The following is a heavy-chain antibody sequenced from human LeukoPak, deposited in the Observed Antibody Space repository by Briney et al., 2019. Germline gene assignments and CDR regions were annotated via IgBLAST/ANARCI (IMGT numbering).Heavy chain of an antibody. CDR2: INPNSGGT. CDR1: GGTFSSYA. CDR3: ASSTVTTYPDY. D-gene: IGHD4-17*01. Sequence: ASVKVSCKASGGTFSSYAISWVRQAPGQGLEWMGWINPNSGGTNYAQKFQGRVTMTRDTSISTAYMELSRLRSDDTAVYYCASSTVTTYPDYWGQGTLVTVSS. J-gene: IGHJ4*02. V-gene: IGHV1-2*02.